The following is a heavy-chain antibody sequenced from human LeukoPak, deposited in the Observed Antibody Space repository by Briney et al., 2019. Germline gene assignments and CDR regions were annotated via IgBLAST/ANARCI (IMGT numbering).Heavy chain of an antibody. CDR2: IKSDGSIT. Sequence: PGGSLRLSCAASGFTFSNYWMHWVRQAPGKGLVWVSRIKSDGSITSYADSVKGRFIISRDNAKDSLYLQMNSLRVEDTAVYYCLRGDRRDYWGQGTLVTVSS. J-gene: IGHJ4*02. V-gene: IGHV3-74*01. CDR1: GFTFSNYW. CDR3: LRGDRRDY.